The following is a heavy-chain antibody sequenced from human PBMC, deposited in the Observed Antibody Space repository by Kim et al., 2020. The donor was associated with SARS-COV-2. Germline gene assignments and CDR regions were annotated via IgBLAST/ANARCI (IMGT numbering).Heavy chain of an antibody. V-gene: IGHV6-1*01. Sequence: SQTLSLTCAISGDSVSSNSAAWNLIRQSPSRGLECLGRTYYRSKWYNDSAVSVKSRITINPDTSKNQFSLQLNSVTPEDTAVYYCARVSSTSTFGGVIASDWYFDLWGRGTLVTVSS. CDR2: TYYRSKWYN. CDR1: GDSVSSNSAA. CDR3: ARVSSTSTFGGVIASDWYFDL. J-gene: IGHJ2*01. D-gene: IGHD3-16*02.